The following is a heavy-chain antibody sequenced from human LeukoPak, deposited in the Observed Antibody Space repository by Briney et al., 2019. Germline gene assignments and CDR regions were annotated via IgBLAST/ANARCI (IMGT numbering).Heavy chain of an antibody. CDR1: GFTFSSYS. J-gene: IGHJ4*02. CDR2: ISSSSSYI. CDR3: ARVDHSGSYSFDY. D-gene: IGHD1-26*01. V-gene: IGHV3-21*04. Sequence: GGSLRLSCAASGFTFSSYSMNWVRQAPGKGLEWVSSISSSSSYIYYADSVKGRFTISRDNAKNSLYLQMNSLKTEDTAVYYCARVDHSGSYSFDYWGQGTLVTVSS.